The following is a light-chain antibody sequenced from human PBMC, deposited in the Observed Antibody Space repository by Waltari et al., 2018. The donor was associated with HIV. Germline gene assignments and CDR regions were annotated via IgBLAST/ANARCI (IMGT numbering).Light chain of an antibody. CDR3: AAWDDTMNGGV. V-gene: IGLV1-44*01. CDR1: IPTLGRTP. J-gene: IGLJ1*01. Sequence: QSVLTLPPSASGTPGRRVTISRSGSIPTLGRTPVHCYLQSPGTAPKLLIYNNDHRPSGVPDRFSGSQSGTSASLAISGLQSEDEADYDCAAWDDTMNGGVFGTGTKVIVL. CDR2: NND.